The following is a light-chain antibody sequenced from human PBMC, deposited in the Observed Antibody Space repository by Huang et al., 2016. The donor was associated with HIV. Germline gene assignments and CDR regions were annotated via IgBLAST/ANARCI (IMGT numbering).Light chain of an antibody. Sequence: EIVMTQSPATLSVSPGERATLSCRASQSVSSNLAWYQQKPGQAPRLLIYGASIRVTGIPARFSGSVSGTEFTLTISSLQSEDFAVYYCQQYNNWPSGTFGQGTKVEIK. J-gene: IGKJ1*01. CDR3: QQYNNWPSGT. CDR1: QSVSSN. V-gene: IGKV3-15*01. CDR2: GAS.